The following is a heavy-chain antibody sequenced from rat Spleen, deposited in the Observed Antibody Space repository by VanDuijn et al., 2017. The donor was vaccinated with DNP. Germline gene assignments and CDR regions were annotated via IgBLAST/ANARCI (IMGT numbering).Heavy chain of an antibody. CDR2: IKAKSNNYAT. V-gene: IGHV6-6*01. CDR1: GLTFSTTW. D-gene: IGHD1-4*01. J-gene: IGHJ4*01. Sequence: EVQILESGGGLVQPGNSLRLSCATSGLTFSTTWMYWYRQFPEKRLEWVARIKAKSNNYATDCTESVKGRFTISRDDSKSSIYLQMNNLKKEDTAIYYCASPGAWGQGTSVTVSS. CDR3: ASPGA.